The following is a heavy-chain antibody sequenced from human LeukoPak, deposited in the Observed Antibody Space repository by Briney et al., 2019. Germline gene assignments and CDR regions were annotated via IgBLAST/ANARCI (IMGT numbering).Heavy chain of an antibody. V-gene: IGHV3-53*01. CDR1: GFIVSSKY. CDR2: VYSGGST. J-gene: IGHJ4*02. CDR3: AKGRIAVAMMDYFDY. D-gene: IGHD6-19*01. Sequence: GGSLRLSCAASGFIVSSKYMSWVRQAPGKGLEWVSVVYSGGSTYYADSVKGRFTISRDNSKNTLYLQMNSLRAEDTAVYYCAKGRIAVAMMDYFDYWGQGTLVTVSS.